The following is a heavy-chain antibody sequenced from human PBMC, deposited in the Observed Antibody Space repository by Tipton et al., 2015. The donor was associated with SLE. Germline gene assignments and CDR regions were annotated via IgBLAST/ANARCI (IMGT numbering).Heavy chain of an antibody. Sequence: SLRLSCAASGFTFSSYEMNWVRQAPGKGLEWVSYISSSSSTIYYADSVKGRFTISRDNAKNSLYLQMNSLRAEDTAVYYCAREIVGACFDYWGQGTLVTVSS. V-gene: IGHV3-48*03. CDR1: GFTFSSYE. CDR2: ISSSSSTI. J-gene: IGHJ4*02. D-gene: IGHD1-26*01. CDR3: AREIVGACFDY.